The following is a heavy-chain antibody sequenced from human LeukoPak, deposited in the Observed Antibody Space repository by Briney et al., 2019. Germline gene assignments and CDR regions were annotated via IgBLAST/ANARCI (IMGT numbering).Heavy chain of an antibody. D-gene: IGHD1/OR15-1a*01. J-gene: IGHJ4*02. CDR1: GFTFSDHY. Sequence: GGSLRLSCAASGFTFSDHYMTWIRQAPGKGLEWVSYISGTSSTIYYADSVKGRFTIPRDNTKKSLYLQMNSLRAEDTAVYYCARDPNRQGIDFWGQGTLATVSS. V-gene: IGHV3-11*04. CDR3: ARDPNRQGIDF. CDR2: ISGTSSTI.